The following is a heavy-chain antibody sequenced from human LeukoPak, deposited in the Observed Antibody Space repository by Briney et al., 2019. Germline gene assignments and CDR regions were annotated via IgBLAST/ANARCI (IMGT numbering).Heavy chain of an antibody. D-gene: IGHD4-11*01. CDR2: IIPIFGRA. J-gene: IGHJ6*04. CDR1: GGTFSSYA. V-gene: IGHV1-69*01. Sequence: SVTVSCKSSGGTFSSYAISGVRQAPAQGLEWMGGIIPIFGRANYAQKFQGRLTSTGDESKNTAYMELSSLRSEDTAVYYCARATKLQWRCYYYGMDVRGKGTTVTVSS. CDR3: ARATKLQWRCYYYGMDV.